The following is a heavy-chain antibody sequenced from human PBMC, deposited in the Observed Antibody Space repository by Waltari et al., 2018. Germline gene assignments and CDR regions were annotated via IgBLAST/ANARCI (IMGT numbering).Heavy chain of an antibody. CDR2: IWYDGSNK. J-gene: IGHJ6*02. CDR3: ARAFTPAAGNYYYGMDV. CDR1: GFTFSSYG. D-gene: IGHD6-13*01. Sequence: QVQLVESGGGVVQPGRSLRLSCAASGFTFSSYGMHWVRQAPGKGLEWVAVIWYDGSNKYHAVSVKGRFTISRDNSKNMLYLQMNSLRAEDTAVYYCARAFTPAAGNYYYGMDVWGQGTTVTVSS. V-gene: IGHV3-33*01.